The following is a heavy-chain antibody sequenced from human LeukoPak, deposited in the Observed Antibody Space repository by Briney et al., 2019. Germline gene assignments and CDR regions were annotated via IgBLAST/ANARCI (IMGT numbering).Heavy chain of an antibody. Sequence: ASVKVSCKASGYTFTGYYMHWVRQAPGQGLEWMGWINPNSGGTNYAQKFQGRVTMTRDTSISTAYMDLSRLRSDDTAVYYCARVDYDSRGYYSDYWGQGTLVTVSS. CDR3: ARVDYDSRGYYSDY. J-gene: IGHJ4*02. CDR2: INPNSGGT. D-gene: IGHD3-22*01. CDR1: GYTFTGYY. V-gene: IGHV1-2*02.